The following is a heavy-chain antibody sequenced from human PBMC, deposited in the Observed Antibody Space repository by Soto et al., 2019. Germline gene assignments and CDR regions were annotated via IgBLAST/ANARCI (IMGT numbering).Heavy chain of an antibody. CDR3: ARSGYGDFHFDS. CDR2: ISHSGST. V-gene: IGHV4-59*01. CDR1: GDSISSYY. J-gene: IGHJ4*02. Sequence: SETLSLTCTVSGDSISSYYWIWIRQPPGKGLEWIGYISHSGSTNYNPSLKSRVTISIDTSRTQFSLKLTSVTAADTAVYYCARSGYGDFHFDSWGQGILVTVSS. D-gene: IGHD4-17*01.